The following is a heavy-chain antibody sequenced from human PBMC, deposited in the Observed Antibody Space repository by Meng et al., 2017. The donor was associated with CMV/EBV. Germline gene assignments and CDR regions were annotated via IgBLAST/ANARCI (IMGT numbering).Heavy chain of an antibody. CDR3: ARVWVRPAVLRFLKSVRFDP. V-gene: IGHV4-34*01. Sequence: WRVSLLTPSDALTLLCAVQGGFFSGYYWSWSRQPPGKGLEWSGEINHSGSPNYHPSLKSRVTISVDTSKNQFSLKLSSVTAADTAVYYCARVWVRPAVLRFLKSVRFDPWGQGTLVTVSS. J-gene: IGHJ5*02. CDR2: INHSGSP. CDR1: GGFFSGYY. D-gene: IGHD3-3*01.